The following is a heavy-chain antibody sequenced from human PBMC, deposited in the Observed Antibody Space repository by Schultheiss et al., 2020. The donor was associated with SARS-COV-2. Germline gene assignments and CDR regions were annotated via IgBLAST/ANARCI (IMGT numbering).Heavy chain of an antibody. CDR1: GFTFSTYS. CDR2: IKQDGSEK. CDR3: ARDLSGSGYFY. J-gene: IGHJ4*02. V-gene: IGHV3-7*03. D-gene: IGHD3-22*01. Sequence: GESLKISCVASGFTFSTYSMNWVRQAPGKGLEWVANIKQDGSEKYYVDSVKGRFTISRDNAKNSLYLQMNSLRAEDTAVYYCARDLSGSGYFYWGQGTLVTVSS.